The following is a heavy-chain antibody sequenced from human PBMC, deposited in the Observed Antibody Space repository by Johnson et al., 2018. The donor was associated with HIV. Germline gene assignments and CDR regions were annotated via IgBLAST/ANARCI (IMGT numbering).Heavy chain of an antibody. CDR2: ISYDGKNK. Sequence: QMQLVESGGGVVQPGRSLRLSCAASGFTFSSYGMHWVRQALGKGLEWVAVISYDGKNKYYADSVKGRFTISRDNSKNTLYLQMNSLRAEDTAVYYCAKEALRGGEYDAFDIWGQGTMVTVSS. J-gene: IGHJ3*02. D-gene: IGHD2-15*01. CDR1: GFTFSSYG. CDR3: AKEALRGGEYDAFDI. V-gene: IGHV3-30*18.